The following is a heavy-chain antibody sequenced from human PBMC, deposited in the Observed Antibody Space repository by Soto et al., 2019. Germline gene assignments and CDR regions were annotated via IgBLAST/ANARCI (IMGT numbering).Heavy chain of an antibody. D-gene: IGHD5-18*01. CDR2: AFSSGGT. V-gene: IGHV4-59*01. J-gene: IGHJ6*02. CDR3: ARVFPPYSISDHLSTAYYNYGLDV. Sequence: KPSETLSLTCSVSGASFDNFYWSWIRHFPDGRLQSFGYAFSSGGTNYNPSLESRVSMSLDSSTNQFSLKLTSVTAADTAIYYCARVFPPYSISDHLSTAYYNYGLDVWGQGATVTVSS. CDR1: GASFDNFY.